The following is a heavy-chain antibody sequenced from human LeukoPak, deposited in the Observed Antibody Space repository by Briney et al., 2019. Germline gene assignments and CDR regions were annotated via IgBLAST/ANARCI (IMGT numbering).Heavy chain of an antibody. CDR1: GGSISRYY. CDR3: ARGVLYSSSWRDNWFDP. J-gene: IGHJ5*02. V-gene: IGHV4-59*01. D-gene: IGHD6-13*01. CDR2: IFYSGST. Sequence: PSETLSLACAVSGGSISRYYWNWIRQPPGKGLEWIGYIFYSGSTSYNPSLKSRVTISVDTSKNQFSLKLNSVTAADTAVYYCARGVLYSSSWRDNWFDPWGQGTLVTVSS.